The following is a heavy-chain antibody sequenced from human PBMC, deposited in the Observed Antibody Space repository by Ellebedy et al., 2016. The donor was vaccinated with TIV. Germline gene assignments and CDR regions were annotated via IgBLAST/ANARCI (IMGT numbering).Heavy chain of an antibody. V-gene: IGHV3-49*03. D-gene: IGHD4-11*01. CDR3: SGVFSLNTYSSSLY. Sequence: GGSLRLXXTTSGVAFSDYAMSWFRQAPGKGLEWVGFIRSPRHGGTTAYAPSVGGRFVISRDDSSGIAYLQLHSLKTEDTAVYYCSGVFSLNTYSSSLYWGRGTLVTVSS. CDR1: GVAFSDYA. J-gene: IGHJ4*02. CDR2: IRSPRHGGTT.